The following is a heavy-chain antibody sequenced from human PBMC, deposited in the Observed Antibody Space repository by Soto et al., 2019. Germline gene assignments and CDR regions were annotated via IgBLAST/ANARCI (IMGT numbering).Heavy chain of an antibody. CDR2: INAGNGAT. CDR3: ARGSAAAGPYYFXY. D-gene: IGHD6-13*01. Sequence: ASVKVSCKASGYTFTTYAMHWVRQAPGQRLEWMGWINAGNGATKYSQNFQDRVTIARDTSANTAFMELSSLRSEDTAVYYCARGSAAAGPYYFXYWAQGTLVXVSS. V-gene: IGHV1-3*01. J-gene: IGHJ4*02. CDR1: GYTFTTYA.